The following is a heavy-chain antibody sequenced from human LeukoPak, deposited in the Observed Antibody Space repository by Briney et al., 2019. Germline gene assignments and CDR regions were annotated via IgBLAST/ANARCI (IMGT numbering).Heavy chain of an antibody. CDR1: GHSFINYC. D-gene: IGHD1-26*01. V-gene: IGHV1-46*01. J-gene: IGHJ4*02. CDR2: INPSGVST. Sequence: GASVKVSCTASGHSFINYCMNWVRQAPGQGLEWMGMINPSGVSTSYAQRFQGRVTVTRDTSTSTVYMELSSLRSEDTAVYYCATVAGTYSPDYWGQGTLVTVSS. CDR3: ATVAGTYSPDY.